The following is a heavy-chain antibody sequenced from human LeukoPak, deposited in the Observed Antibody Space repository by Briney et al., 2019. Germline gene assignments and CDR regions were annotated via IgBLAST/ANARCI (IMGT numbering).Heavy chain of an antibody. CDR1: GGTFSSYV. CDR3: ARDSTGYCNGGTCYSPYY. J-gene: IGHJ4*02. CDR2: IIPIFGTV. Sequence: PVKVSCKASGGTFSSYVISWVRQAPGQGLEWMGGIIPIFGTVNYAQKFQGRVTITADESTSTAYMELSSLRSEDTAVYYCARDSTGYCNGGTCYSPYYWGQGTLVTVSS. V-gene: IGHV1-69*13. D-gene: IGHD2-15*01.